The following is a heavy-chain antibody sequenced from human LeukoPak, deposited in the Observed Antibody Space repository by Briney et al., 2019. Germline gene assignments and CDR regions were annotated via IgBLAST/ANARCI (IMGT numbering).Heavy chain of an antibody. J-gene: IGHJ4*02. CDR2: INHSGNT. CDR3: LRGGETYGGHGVVAY. D-gene: IGHD4-23*01. Sequence: PSETLSLTCAVYGGTFSGYYWNWIRQPPGKGLEWIGEINHSGNTNYNPSLKSRVTISVDTSKNQFSLKLISVTPADTPVYYCLRGGETYGGHGVVAYWGQGPLVTVSS. CDR1: GGTFSGYY. V-gene: IGHV4-34*01.